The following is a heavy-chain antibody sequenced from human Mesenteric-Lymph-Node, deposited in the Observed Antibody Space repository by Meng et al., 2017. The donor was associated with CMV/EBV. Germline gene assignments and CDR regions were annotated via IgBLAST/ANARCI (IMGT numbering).Heavy chain of an antibody. CDR2: IIPILGIA. D-gene: IGHD6-13*01. Sequence: QVHLVQSGAEVKKPGSSVKVLCTASGGTCSGYTISWGRQAPGQGLEWMGRIIPILGIANYAQKFQCRVTISADKSTSTAYMELSSLRSEDTAVYYCAGGIAAAGSRWFDPWGQGTLVTVSS. CDR1: GGTCSGYT. J-gene: IGHJ5*02. V-gene: IGHV1-69*02. CDR3: AGGIAAAGSRWFDP.